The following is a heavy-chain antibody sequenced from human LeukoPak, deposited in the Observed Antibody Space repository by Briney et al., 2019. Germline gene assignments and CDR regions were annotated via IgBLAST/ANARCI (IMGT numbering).Heavy chain of an antibody. Sequence: GGSLRLSCAASGFTFSSFWMHWVRQAPGKGLVWVSRINSDGSTTNYADSVEGRFTISRDNAKNTLYLQMNSLRAEDTAVYYCARDNYYDSSGYYYGVDAFDIWGQGTMVTVSS. J-gene: IGHJ3*02. CDR2: INSDGSTT. CDR3: ARDNYYDSSGYYYGVDAFDI. V-gene: IGHV3-74*01. CDR1: GFTFSSFW. D-gene: IGHD3-22*01.